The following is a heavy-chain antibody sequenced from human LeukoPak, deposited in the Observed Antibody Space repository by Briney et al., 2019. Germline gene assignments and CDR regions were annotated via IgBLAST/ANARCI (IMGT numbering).Heavy chain of an antibody. V-gene: IGHV1-2*02. J-gene: IGHJ6*03. CDR1: GFTFTAYY. CDR3: ARDGDSAYGSGSQYYYYYYMDV. CDR2: INPNSGGT. Sequence: ASVKVSCKASGFTFTAYYMRWVRQAPGQGLEWMGWINPNSGGTNYPQKFQGRVTMTLDTSISTAYMELSRLTSDDTAVYYCARDGDSAYGSGSQYYYYYYMDVWGKGTTVTVSS. D-gene: IGHD3-10*01.